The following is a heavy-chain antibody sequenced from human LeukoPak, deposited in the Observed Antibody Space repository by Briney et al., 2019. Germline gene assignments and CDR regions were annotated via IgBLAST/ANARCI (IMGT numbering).Heavy chain of an antibody. D-gene: IGHD2-2*01. V-gene: IGHV3-74*01. CDR1: GFTFSSYW. J-gene: IGHJ5*02. Sequence: AGGSLRLSCAAPGFTFSSYWMHWVPHAPGKRLVWVSRINSDGSSTSYADSVKGRFTISRDNAKNTLYLQMNSLRAEDTAVYYCARGVGYCSSTSCYWWFDPWGQGTLVTVSS. CDR2: INSDGSST. CDR3: ARGVGYCSSTSCYWWFDP.